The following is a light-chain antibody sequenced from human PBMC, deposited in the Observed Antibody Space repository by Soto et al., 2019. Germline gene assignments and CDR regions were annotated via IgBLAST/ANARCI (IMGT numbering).Light chain of an antibody. CDR3: LLYFSPDRYT. Sequence: EIVLTQTPGTLSLSPGERATLSCRASQSVTSSHLAWYQQKPGQAPILLIYGASTRATGIPDRFSGSGSDTDFSLTIRRLDPEDWAMYYCLLYFSPDRYTCGPGTKVQIK. V-gene: IGKV3-20*01. CDR2: GAS. J-gene: IGKJ2*01. CDR1: QSVTSSH.